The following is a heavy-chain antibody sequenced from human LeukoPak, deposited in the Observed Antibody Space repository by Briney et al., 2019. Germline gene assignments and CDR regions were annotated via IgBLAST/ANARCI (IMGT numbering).Heavy chain of an antibody. CDR1: GGSISSGSYY. V-gene: IGHV4-61*02. CDR3: ARGPNDFWSGYYTPYFDY. D-gene: IGHD3-3*01. CDR2: IYTSGST. J-gene: IGHJ4*02. Sequence: SVTLSLTCTVSGGSISSGSYYWSWIRQPAGKGLEWIGRIYTSGSTNYNPSLKSRVTISVDTSKNQFSLKLSSVTAADTAVYYCARGPNDFWSGYYTPYFDYWGQGTLVTVSS.